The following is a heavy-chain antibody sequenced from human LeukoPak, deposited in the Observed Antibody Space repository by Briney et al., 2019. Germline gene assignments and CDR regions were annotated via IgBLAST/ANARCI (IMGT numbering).Heavy chain of an antibody. CDR1: GFTFSSYA. Sequence: GGSLRLSCAASGFTFSSYAMHWVRQATGKGLEWVSAIGTAGDTYYPGSVKGRFTISRENAKNSLYLQMNSLRAGDTAVYYCARDDDWNYEDYWGQGTLVTVSS. CDR2: IGTAGDT. CDR3: ARDDDWNYEDY. V-gene: IGHV3-13*01. J-gene: IGHJ4*02. D-gene: IGHD1-7*01.